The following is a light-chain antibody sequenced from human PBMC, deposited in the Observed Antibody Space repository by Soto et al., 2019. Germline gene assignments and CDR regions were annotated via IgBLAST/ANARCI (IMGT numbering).Light chain of an antibody. CDR3: QQYYNYWT. J-gene: IGKJ1*01. CDR1: QSVSTW. V-gene: IGKV1-5*01. CDR2: DAS. Sequence: DIPITESPCRLSASPGAHVTLSCRASQSVSTWLAWYQQRPGKPPKLLIYDASSLQSGVPSKFSGGGSGTEFTLTISSLQPDDFATYYCQQYYNYWTFGQGTKVDI.